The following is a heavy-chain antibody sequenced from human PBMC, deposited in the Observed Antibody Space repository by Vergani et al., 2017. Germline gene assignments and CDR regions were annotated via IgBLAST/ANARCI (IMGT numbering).Heavy chain of an antibody. CDR1: GYTFTSYD. Sequence: QVQLVQSGAEVKKPGASVKVSRKASGYTFTSYDINWVRQATGQGLEWMGWMNPNSGNTGYAQKFQGRVTMTRNTSISTAYMELSSLRSEDTAVYYCARGKGMVWRWLPGRSGANAFDIWGQGTMVTVSS. D-gene: IGHD5-24*01. CDR2: MNPNSGNT. V-gene: IGHV1-8*01. J-gene: IGHJ3*02. CDR3: ARGKGMVWRWLPGRSGANAFDI.